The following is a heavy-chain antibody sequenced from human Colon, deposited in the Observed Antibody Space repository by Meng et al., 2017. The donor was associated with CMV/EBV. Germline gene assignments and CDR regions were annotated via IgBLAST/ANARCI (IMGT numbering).Heavy chain of an antibody. CDR3: AKDEIVHRPIVKYWNYWGGFED. CDR2: ISGYNSNT. CDR1: GYTFTEYG. Sequence: ASVKVSCKASGYTFTEYGISWVRQAPGQGLEWMGWISGYNSNTDYAQKYQGRVTLTRDTSTTTAYMELKSLRSDDPAGYFCAKDEIVHRPIVKYWNYWGGFEDWGQGPVVTVSS. D-gene: IGHD1-7*01. J-gene: IGHJ4*02. V-gene: IGHV1-18*01.